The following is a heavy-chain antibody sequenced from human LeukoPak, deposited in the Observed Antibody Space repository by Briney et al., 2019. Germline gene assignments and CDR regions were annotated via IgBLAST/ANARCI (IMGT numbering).Heavy chain of an antibody. CDR3: ARLFDYERLVSDY. Sequence: SETLSLTCTVSGGSISSGDYYWSWIRQPPGKGLEWIGYIYYSGSTYYNPSLKSRVTISVDTSKNQFSLKLSSVTAADTAVYYCARLFDYERLVSDYWGQGTLVTVSS. CDR1: GGSISSGDYY. J-gene: IGHJ4*02. V-gene: IGHV4-30-4*01. D-gene: IGHD4-17*01. CDR2: IYYSGST.